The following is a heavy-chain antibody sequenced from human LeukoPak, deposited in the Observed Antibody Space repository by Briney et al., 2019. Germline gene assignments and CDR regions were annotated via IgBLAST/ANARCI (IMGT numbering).Heavy chain of an antibody. J-gene: IGHJ4*02. CDR3: VREDSSGATGY. CDR1: GFTFSNYW. D-gene: IGHD3-22*01. Sequence: GGSLRLSCAASGFTFSNYWMSWVRQAPGKGLEWVANVKQDGSEKYYVDSVKGRFTISRDNAKNSLYLQMNSLRAEDTAVYYCVREDSSGATGYWGQGTLVTVSS. V-gene: IGHV3-7*01. CDR2: VKQDGSEK.